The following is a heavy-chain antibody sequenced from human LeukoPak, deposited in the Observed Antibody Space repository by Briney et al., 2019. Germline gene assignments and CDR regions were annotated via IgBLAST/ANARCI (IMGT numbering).Heavy chain of an antibody. V-gene: IGHV4-34*01. CDR3: ARALAYDFWSGYSLLCFDY. D-gene: IGHD3-3*01. CDR1: GGSFSGYY. J-gene: IGHJ4*02. CDR2: INHSGST. Sequence: PSETLSLTCAVYGGSFSGYYWSWIRQPPGKGLEWIGEINHSGSTNYNPSLKSRVTISVDTSKNQFSLKLSSVTAADTAVYYCARALAYDFWSGYSLLCFDYWGKGTLVTVSS.